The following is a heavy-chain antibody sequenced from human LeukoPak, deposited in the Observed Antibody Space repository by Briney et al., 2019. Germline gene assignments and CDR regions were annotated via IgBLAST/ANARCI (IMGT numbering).Heavy chain of an antibody. V-gene: IGHV3-30*04. CDR1: GFTFSNYA. Sequence: GGSLRLSCAASGFTFSNYAMHWVRQAPGKGLEWVAVVSYDGVNKYYADSVKGRFTISRDNSKNTLSLQVNSLRAEDSAVFYCARDGGGGYCSGGSCLLYGMDVWGQGTTVTVSS. CDR2: VSYDGVNK. J-gene: IGHJ6*02. CDR3: ARDGGGGYCSGGSCLLYGMDV. D-gene: IGHD2-15*01.